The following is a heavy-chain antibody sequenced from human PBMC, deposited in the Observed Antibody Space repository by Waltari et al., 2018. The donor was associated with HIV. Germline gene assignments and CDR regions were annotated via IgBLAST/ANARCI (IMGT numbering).Heavy chain of an antibody. CDR3: VKDSGRAADVFDL. V-gene: IGHV3-23*01. CDR2: IRGGGET. J-gene: IGHJ3*01. CDR1: GFIFTDFA. Sequence: QLLESGGGLVKPGGSLRLSCAASGFIFTDFAMDWIRQAPGKGLEWVSAIRGGGETFYADSVKGRFTISRDNSKNTLYLQMNSLRADDAAVYYCVKDSGRAADVFDLWGQGTMVTVSS. D-gene: IGHD3-10*01.